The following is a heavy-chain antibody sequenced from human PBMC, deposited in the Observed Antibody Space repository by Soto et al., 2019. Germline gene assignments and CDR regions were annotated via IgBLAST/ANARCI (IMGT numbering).Heavy chain of an antibody. Sequence: HPGGSLRLSCAASGFICSSYDMSWVRQSPGKGLEWVSTILVADSTHYEDSVKGRFTISRDRSKNTVYLQMNSLTAGDTAVYYCAKANATGGGAFDICGQGTMVTVSS. V-gene: IGHV3-23*01. CDR2: ILVADST. CDR1: GFICSSYD. D-gene: IGHD2-8*02. J-gene: IGHJ3*02. CDR3: AKANATGGGAFDI.